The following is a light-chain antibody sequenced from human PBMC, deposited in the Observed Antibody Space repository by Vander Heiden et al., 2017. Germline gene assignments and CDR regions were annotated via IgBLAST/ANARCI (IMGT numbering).Light chain of an antibody. J-gene: IGKJ4*01. Sequence: DIQMTQSPSSLSASVGERVTITCRASQIISTYLNWYQQKPGKAPQLLIYAATSLQSGVPSRFSGSGSGTDFTLTISSLQREDFATYYCQQSYSTPHTFGGGTKVEIK. V-gene: IGKV1-39*01. CDR2: AAT. CDR3: QQSYSTPHT. CDR1: QIISTY.